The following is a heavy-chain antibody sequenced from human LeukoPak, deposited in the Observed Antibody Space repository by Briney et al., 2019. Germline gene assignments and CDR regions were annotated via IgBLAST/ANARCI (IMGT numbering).Heavy chain of an antibody. V-gene: IGHV3-23*01. Sequence: PGGSLRLSCAVSGFTFSSYAMSWVRQAPGKGLEWVSGISGSGSSTYYVDSVKGRFTISRDNSKNTLYLQMNSLRAEDTAVYYCAKDGTGNYYNYMDVWGKGTTVTVSS. D-gene: IGHD3-10*01. CDR1: GFTFSSYA. J-gene: IGHJ6*03. CDR3: AKDGTGNYYNYMDV. CDR2: ISGSGSST.